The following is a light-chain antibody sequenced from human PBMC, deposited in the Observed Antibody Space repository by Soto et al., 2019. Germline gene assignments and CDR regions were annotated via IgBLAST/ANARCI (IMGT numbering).Light chain of an antibody. J-gene: IGKJ1*01. CDR1: QSISSY. CDR2: AAS. Sequence: DIQMTQSPSSLSASVGDRVTITCRASQSISSYLNWYQQKPGKAPKLLIYAASSLQSGVQSRFSGSGSGTDFTLTISSLQPEDFATYYCQQSYSTSFGQGTKVDIK. CDR3: QQSYSTS. V-gene: IGKV1-39*01.